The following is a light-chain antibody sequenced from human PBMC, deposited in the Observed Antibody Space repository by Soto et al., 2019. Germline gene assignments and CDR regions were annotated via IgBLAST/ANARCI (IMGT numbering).Light chain of an antibody. Sequence: LTQPASVSGSLGQSITISCTGTSRDVGNYNYVSWYQHHTGRAPKLVIYDVNNRPTGISNRFSGSKSDNTASLIIFGLQAEDEADYYCSSYTSSSNLIFGGGTKITVL. J-gene: IGLJ2*01. CDR1: SRDVGNYNY. CDR3: SSYTSSSNLI. CDR2: DVN. V-gene: IGLV2-14*03.